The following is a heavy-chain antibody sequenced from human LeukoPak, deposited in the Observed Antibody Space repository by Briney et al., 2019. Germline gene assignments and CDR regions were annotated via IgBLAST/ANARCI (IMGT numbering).Heavy chain of an antibody. CDR1: GGSISSGGYY. CDR2: IYYSGST. J-gene: IGHJ3*02. D-gene: IGHD3-22*01. Sequence: PSETLSLTCTVSGGSISSGGYYWSWIRQPPGKGLEWIGYIYYSGSTNYNPSLKSRVTISVDTSKNQFSLKLSSVTAADTAVYYCARLKIYDSSGYAFDIWGQGTMVTVSS. CDR3: ARLKIYDSSGYAFDI. V-gene: IGHV4-61*08.